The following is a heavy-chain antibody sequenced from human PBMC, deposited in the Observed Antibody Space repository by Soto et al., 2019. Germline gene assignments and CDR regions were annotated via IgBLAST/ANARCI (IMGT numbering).Heavy chain of an antibody. V-gene: IGHV3-7*03. J-gene: IGHJ4*02. CDR3: ARSSSAGTVDY. CDR1: GFTFSIYW. CDR2: INQGGSEK. Sequence: EVQLVESGGGLVQPAGSLRLSCAASGFTFSIYWMSWVRQAPGKGLEWVANINQGGSEKYYVDSVRGRFTISRDNAQNSMYLQMNSLRAEDTAVYYCARSSSAGTVDYWGQGTLVTVSS. D-gene: IGHD1-7*01.